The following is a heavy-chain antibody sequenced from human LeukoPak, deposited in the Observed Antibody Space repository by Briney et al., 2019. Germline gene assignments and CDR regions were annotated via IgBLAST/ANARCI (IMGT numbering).Heavy chain of an antibody. Sequence: PGGSLRLSCAASGFTFSSYSMNWVRQAPGKGLEWVSSISSSSSYIYYADSVKGRFTISRDNAKNSLYLQMNSLRAEDTAVYYCARDGEGYQVRYYFDYWGQGTLVTVSS. CDR3: ARDGEGYQVRYYFDY. D-gene: IGHD2-2*01. CDR1: GFTFSSYS. V-gene: IGHV3-21*01. J-gene: IGHJ4*02. CDR2: ISSSSSYI.